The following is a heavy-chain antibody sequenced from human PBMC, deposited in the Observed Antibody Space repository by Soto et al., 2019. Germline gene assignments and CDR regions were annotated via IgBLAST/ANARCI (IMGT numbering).Heavy chain of an antibody. Sequence: HPGGSLRLSCAASGFTFSSYAMSWVRQAPGKGLEWVSAISGSGGSTYYADSVRGRFTISRDNSKNTLYLQMNSLRAEDTAVYYCVKSPYYYDSRGYYFAYWGQGTLVTVSS. J-gene: IGHJ4*02. CDR1: GFTFSSYA. CDR2: ISGSGGST. D-gene: IGHD3-22*01. CDR3: VKSPYYYDSRGYYFAY. V-gene: IGHV3-23*01.